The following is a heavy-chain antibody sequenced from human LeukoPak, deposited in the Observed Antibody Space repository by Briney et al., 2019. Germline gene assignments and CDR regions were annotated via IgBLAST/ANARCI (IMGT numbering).Heavy chain of an antibody. D-gene: IGHD5-18*01. CDR2: ISYSGSP. CDR3: AKAPFSRGYSYGFNAFIM. V-gene: IGHV4-39*01. Sequence: PWETLPLTCTCCGCSVSSSSCFGGCIRQPPGEGVEWIGSISYSGSPYYNPSLKSRVTMPVDTSKNQLSLRLNSVTAADKAVYYCAKAPFSRGYSYGFNAFIMWAQRTLVSVSS. CDR1: GCSVSSSSCF. J-gene: IGHJ3*02.